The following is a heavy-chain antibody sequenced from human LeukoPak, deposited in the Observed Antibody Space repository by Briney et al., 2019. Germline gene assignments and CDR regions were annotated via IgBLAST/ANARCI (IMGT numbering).Heavy chain of an antibody. J-gene: IGHJ6*02. D-gene: IGHD6-13*01. CDR3: ARDLYSSSLWGYYYYYGMDV. V-gene: IGHV3-33*01. CDR2: IWYDGSNK. Sequence: PGGSLRLSCAASGFTFSSYGMHWVRQAPGKGLEWVAVIWYDGSNKYYADSVKGRFTISRDNSKNTLYLQMNSLRAEDTAVYYCARDLYSSSLWGYYYYYGMDVWGQGTTVTVSS. CDR1: GFTFSSYG.